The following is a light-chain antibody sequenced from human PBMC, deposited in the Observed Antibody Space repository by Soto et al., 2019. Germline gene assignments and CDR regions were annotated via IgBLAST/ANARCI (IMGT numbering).Light chain of an antibody. CDR2: RDS. Sequence: SYELTQPLSVSVGLGQTAGITCGGNDIENKNVHWYQQKPGQAPVLVLFRDSNRPSGISERFSGSNSGNTATLSISGAQDGDEADYYCQVWASNTYVFGSGTKVTVL. J-gene: IGLJ1*01. CDR3: QVWASNTYV. CDR1: DIENKN. V-gene: IGLV3-9*01.